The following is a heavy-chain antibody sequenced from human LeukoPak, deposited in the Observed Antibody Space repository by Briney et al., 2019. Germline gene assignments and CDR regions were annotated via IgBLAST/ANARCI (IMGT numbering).Heavy chain of an antibody. D-gene: IGHD3-22*01. CDR2: INVAGDRT. CDR3: ARVSSGYIDY. Sequence: GGSLRLSCTASGFTFSSYAMSWVRQAPGKGLEWVSGINVAGDRTYYADSVKGRFTISRDNSRNTLYLQMNGLRAEDTAVYYCARVSSGYIDYWGQGTLVTVSS. CDR1: GFTFSSYA. V-gene: IGHV3-23*01. J-gene: IGHJ4*02.